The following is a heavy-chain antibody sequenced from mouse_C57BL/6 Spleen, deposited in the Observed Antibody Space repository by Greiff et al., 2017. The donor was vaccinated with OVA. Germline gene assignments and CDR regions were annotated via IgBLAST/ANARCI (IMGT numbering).Heavy chain of an antibody. CDR2: IDPETGGT. Sequence: VQLQQSGAELVRPGASVTLSCKASGYTFTDYEMHWVKQTPVQGLEWIGAIDPETGGTAYNQKFKGKAILTADKSSSTAYMELRSLTSEGSAVYYCTVDSSYRFAYWGQGTLVTVSA. J-gene: IGHJ3*01. CDR3: TVDSSYRFAY. V-gene: IGHV1-15*01. CDR1: GYTFTDYE. D-gene: IGHD1-1*01.